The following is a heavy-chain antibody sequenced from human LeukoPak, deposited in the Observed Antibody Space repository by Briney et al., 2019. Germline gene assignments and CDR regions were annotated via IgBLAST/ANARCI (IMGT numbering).Heavy chain of an antibody. Sequence: PGGSLRLSCAASGFTFSDYWMHWVRQAPGKGLEWVAVISYDGSNKYYADSVKGRFTISRDNSKNTLYLQVNSLRAEDTAVYYCARGSYIAARLNYYYGMDVWGQGTTVTVSS. D-gene: IGHD6-6*01. J-gene: IGHJ6*02. CDR1: GFTFSDYW. V-gene: IGHV3-30-3*01. CDR2: ISYDGSNK. CDR3: ARGSYIAARLNYYYGMDV.